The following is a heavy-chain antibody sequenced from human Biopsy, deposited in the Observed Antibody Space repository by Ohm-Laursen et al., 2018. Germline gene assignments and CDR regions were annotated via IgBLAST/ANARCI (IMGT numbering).Heavy chain of an antibody. V-gene: IGHV4-59*08. CDR2: ISNSGNT. Sequence: SDTLSLTCTVSGDSINSSYWSWIRQAPGKGLEWIGFISNSGNTNYNPSLKSRVTISADTSKNQFSLKLGSVIVADTAVFYCARRGSGGRSFDYWGQGSLVTVSS. J-gene: IGHJ4*02. D-gene: IGHD2-15*01. CDR1: GDSINSSY. CDR3: ARRGSGGRSFDY.